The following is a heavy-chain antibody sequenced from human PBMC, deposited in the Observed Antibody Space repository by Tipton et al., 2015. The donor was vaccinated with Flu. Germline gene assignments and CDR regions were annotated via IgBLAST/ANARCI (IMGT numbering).Heavy chain of an antibody. V-gene: IGHV4-38-2*02. CDR2: VYHTGST. CDR3: ARVEMLGSVATH. CDR1: GDSITSAHY. J-gene: IGHJ4*02. Sequence: LRLSCSVSGDSITSAHYWGWIRQPPGKGLEWIGTVYHTGSTYSTPSLRSRAAFSVDTSKNLFSLRLTSVRAADTAIYYCARVEMLGSVATHWGQGSLVTVSS. D-gene: IGHD5-12*01.